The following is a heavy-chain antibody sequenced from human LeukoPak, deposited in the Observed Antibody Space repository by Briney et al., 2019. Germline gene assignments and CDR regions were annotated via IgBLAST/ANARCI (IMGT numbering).Heavy chain of an antibody. CDR1: GFTFDDYA. J-gene: IGHJ4*02. V-gene: IGHV3-9*01. CDR2: ISWNSGSI. D-gene: IGHD3-10*01. CDR3: ARDHRQTMVRGVNPSGY. Sequence: GGSLRLSCAASGFTFDDYAMHWVRQAPGKGLEWVSGISWNSGSIGYADSVKGRFTISRDNAKNSLYLQMNSLRAEDTAVYYCARDHRQTMVRGVNPSGYWGQGTLVTVSS.